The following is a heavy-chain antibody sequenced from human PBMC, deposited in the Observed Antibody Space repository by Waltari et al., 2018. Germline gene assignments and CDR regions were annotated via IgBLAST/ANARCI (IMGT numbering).Heavy chain of an antibody. CDR2: MSLNGGNT. CDR1: GYSFTNYD. Sequence: QVQLVQSGAEVKRPGASVKVSCRASGYSFTNYDTNWVRQATGQGLEWMGWMSLNGGNTGYAQNFQGRLTMTRNIFTSTAYMELRSLRSEDTAVYYCTRNEPSTGLFDNWGQGTPVTVSS. V-gene: IGHV1-8*01. CDR3: TRNEPSTGLFDN. J-gene: IGHJ4*02.